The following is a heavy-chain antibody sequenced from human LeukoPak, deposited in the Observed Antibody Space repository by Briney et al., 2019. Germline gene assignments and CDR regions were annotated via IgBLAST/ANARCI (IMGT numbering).Heavy chain of an antibody. CDR3: AREWTYSSGWSASGY. V-gene: IGHV3-30-3*01. CDR2: ISYDGNK. CDR1: EFTFNDYA. J-gene: IGHJ4*02. Sequence: GGSLRLSCAASEFTFNDYAMHWVRQAPGKGLEWVALISYDGNKHYADSVKGRFTISRDNSKDTLYLQMNSLRPEDTALYYCAREWTYSSGWSASGYWGQGTLVTVSS. D-gene: IGHD6-19*01.